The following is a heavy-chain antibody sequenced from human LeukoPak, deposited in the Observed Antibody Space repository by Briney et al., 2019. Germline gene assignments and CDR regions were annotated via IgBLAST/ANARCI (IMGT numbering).Heavy chain of an antibody. V-gene: IGHV1-46*01. CDR3: ARDTSEYSSPYNFDY. Sequence: ASVKVSCKTSGYTFTDYNLHWVRQAPGQRLEWMGIIKPSGGDTSYAQTFQGRVFMTRDTSTSTVYMELSSLKSEDTAVYYCARDTSEYSSPYNFDYWGQGTLVTVSS. J-gene: IGHJ4*02. D-gene: IGHD6-6*01. CDR1: GYTFTDYN. CDR2: IKPSGGDT.